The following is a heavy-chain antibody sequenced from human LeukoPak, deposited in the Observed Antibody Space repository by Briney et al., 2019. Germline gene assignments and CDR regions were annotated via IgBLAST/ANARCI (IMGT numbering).Heavy chain of an antibody. CDR2: INPSGGST. Sequence: GASVRVSCKASGYTFTSYYMHWVRQAPGQGLEWMGIINPSGGSTSYAQKFQGRVTMTRDTSTSTVYMELSSLRSEDTAVYYCARGSPYSSGWYTAHILLDYWGQGTLVTVSS. CDR1: GYTFTSYY. CDR3: ARGSPYSSGWYTAHILLDY. V-gene: IGHV1-46*01. J-gene: IGHJ4*02. D-gene: IGHD6-19*01.